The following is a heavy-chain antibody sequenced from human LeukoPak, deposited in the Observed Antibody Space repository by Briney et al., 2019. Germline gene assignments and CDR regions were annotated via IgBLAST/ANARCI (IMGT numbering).Heavy chain of an antibody. J-gene: IGHJ4*02. CDR2: ISGSGGST. V-gene: IGHV3-23*01. D-gene: IGHD3-22*01. CDR3: GLEGYYYDSSGYDFDY. CDR1: GFTFSSYA. Sequence: GGSLRLSCAAFGFTFSSYAMSWVRQAPGKGLEWVSAISGSGGSTYYADSVKGRFTISRDNTKNTPYLQMNSLRLDDMAVYYCGLEGYYYDSSGYDFDYWGQATLVTVSS.